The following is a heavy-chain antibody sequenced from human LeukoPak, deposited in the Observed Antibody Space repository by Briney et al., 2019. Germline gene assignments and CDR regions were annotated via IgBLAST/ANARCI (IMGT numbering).Heavy chain of an antibody. J-gene: IGHJ6*03. V-gene: IGHV4-39*01. CDR3: ARLFYGGNDYMDV. D-gene: IGHD4-23*01. CDR1: GGSISSSSYY. CDR2: IYYSGST. Sequence: SETLSLTCTVSGGSISSSSYYWGWIRQPPGKGLEWIGSIYYSGSTYYNPSLKSRVTISVDTSKNQFSLKLSSVTAADTAVYYCARLFYGGNDYMDVWGKGTTVTVSS.